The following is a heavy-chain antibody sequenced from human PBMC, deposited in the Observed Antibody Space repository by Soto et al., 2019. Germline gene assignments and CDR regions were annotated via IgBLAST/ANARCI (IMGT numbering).Heavy chain of an antibody. CDR2: IDHTGYT. D-gene: IGHD3-3*01. V-gene: IGHV4-34*01. J-gene: IGHJ5*02. CDR3: ARVRDWFDP. CDR1: CGSFSGYY. Sequence: PSETLSLTCVVYCGSFSGYYWHWIRQPPGTGLEWIGEIDHTGYTNYNPSLKSRVTISVETSKNQLSLRLTSVTAADTAVYYCARVRDWFDPWGQGTLVTVSS.